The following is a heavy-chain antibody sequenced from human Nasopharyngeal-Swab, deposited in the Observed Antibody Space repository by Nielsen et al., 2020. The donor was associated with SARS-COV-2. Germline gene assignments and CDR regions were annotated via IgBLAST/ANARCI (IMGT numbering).Heavy chain of an antibody. V-gene: IGHV3-15*01. CDR1: GSTFTNVW. CDR2: IRSKRDGETR. D-gene: IGHD1-26*01. Sequence: GESLKISCAVSGSTFTNVWMTWVRQAPGQRLEWVARIRSKRDGETRDYAAPFQGRFTVSRDDSKYTVYLQMNSLKTEDTAVYYCATGAPSGTFYDNWGQGVLVTVSS. CDR3: ATGAPSGTFYDN. J-gene: IGHJ4*02.